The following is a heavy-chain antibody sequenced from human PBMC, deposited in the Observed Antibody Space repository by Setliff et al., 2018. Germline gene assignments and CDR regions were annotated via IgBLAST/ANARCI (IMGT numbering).Heavy chain of an antibody. CDR3: SRLVRFCTTSTCQGASASEH. Sequence: ASVKVSCKASGYTFSDYGVSWVRQAPGQGLEWIGWISPHTGKAFYAPQFQGRVSMTTDTSTGTAYMELRSLRSDDTAVYYCSRLVRFCTTSTCQGASASEHWGQGTLVTVSS. CDR2: ISPHTGKA. J-gene: IGHJ4*02. D-gene: IGHD2-8*01. V-gene: IGHV1-18*01. CDR1: GYTFSDYG.